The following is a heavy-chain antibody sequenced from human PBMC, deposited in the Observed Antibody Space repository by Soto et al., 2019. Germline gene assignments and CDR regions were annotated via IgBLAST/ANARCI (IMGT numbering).Heavy chain of an antibody. J-gene: IGHJ4*02. D-gene: IGHD1-26*01. CDR3: TQIYGSGSWGWYFHS. CDR1: GFSLITGVG. V-gene: IGHV2-5*02. Sequence: QITLKESGPSLVRPTETLTLTCTFSGFSLITGVGVGWVRQPPGKALEWLAVIFWDKNDYYRPSLQTRVTISXDXSXAEXVLTLTNMDPEDTATYFCTQIYGSGSWGWYFHSWGQGTLVTVSS. CDR2: IFWDKND.